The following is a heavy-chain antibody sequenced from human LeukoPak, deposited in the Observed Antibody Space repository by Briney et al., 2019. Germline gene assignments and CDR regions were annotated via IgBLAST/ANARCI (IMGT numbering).Heavy chain of an antibody. V-gene: IGHV3-23*01. Sequence: GVSLTLSCSACNFTVCSIDVLGPRQAPGKGLVWVSGISGSGGSTWHADSVKGRFTMSRDNSKTTLYLQMNSLRAEDTAVYYCAKYVSAKGPPYALDVWGQGTTVTVSS. D-gene: IGHD2/OR15-2a*01. CDR3: AKYVSAKGPPYALDV. CDR2: ISGSGGST. J-gene: IGHJ6*02. CDR1: NFTVCSID.